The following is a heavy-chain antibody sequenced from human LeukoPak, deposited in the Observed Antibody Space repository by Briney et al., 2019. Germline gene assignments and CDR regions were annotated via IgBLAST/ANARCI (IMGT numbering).Heavy chain of an antibody. V-gene: IGHV4-39*07. J-gene: IGHJ4*02. CDR1: GGSISSSRYY. CDR3: ARDHDNYFDY. Sequence: PSETLSLTCTVSGGSISSSRYYWGWIRQPPGKGLEWIGNIYYTGSTYYNPSLKSRVTISVDTSKNQFSLKLSSVTAADTAVYYCARDHDNYFDYWGQGTLVTVSS. CDR2: IYYTGST.